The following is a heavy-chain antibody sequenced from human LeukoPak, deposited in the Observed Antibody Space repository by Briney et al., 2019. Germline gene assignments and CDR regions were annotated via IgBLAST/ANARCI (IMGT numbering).Heavy chain of an antibody. CDR1: GGSFSGYY. CDR3: ARGFGIAAPLDY. V-gene: IGHV4-34*01. D-gene: IGHD6-6*01. J-gene: IGHJ4*02. CDR2: INHSGST. Sequence: SETLSLTCAVYGGSFSGYYWSWIRQPPGKGLEWIGEINHSGSTNYNPSLKSRVTISVDTSENQFSLKLSSVTAADTAVYYCARGFGIAAPLDYWGQGTLVTVSS.